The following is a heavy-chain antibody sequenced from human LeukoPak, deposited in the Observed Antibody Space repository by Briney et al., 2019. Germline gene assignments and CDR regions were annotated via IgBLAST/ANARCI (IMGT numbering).Heavy chain of an antibody. CDR1: GGTFSSYA. J-gene: IGHJ5*02. V-gene: IGHV1-69*05. D-gene: IGHD3-16*02. Sequence: ASVKVSCKASGGTFSSYAISWVRQAPGQGLEWMGGIIPIFGTANYAQKFQGRVTITTDESTSTAYMELSSLRSEDTAVYYCSRAHYVWGGYRSKWFDPWGQGPLVTVSS. CDR2: IIPIFGTA. CDR3: SRAHYVWGGYRSKWFDP.